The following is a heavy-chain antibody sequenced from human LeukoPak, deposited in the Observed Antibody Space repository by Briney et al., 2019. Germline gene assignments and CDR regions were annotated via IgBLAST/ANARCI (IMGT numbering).Heavy chain of an antibody. CDR3: ARGRFCSADICSGGDAFDV. CDR2: IYTRGST. J-gene: IGHJ3*01. V-gene: IGHV4-4*07. D-gene: IGHD3-3*01. CDR1: GGSINNYY. Sequence: SETLSLTCTVSGGSINNYYWSWIRQPAGKGLEWIGRIYTRGSTNYNPSLKSRVTMSVDTSKNHFSLKLSSVTAADTAVYYCARGRFCSADICSGGDAFDVWGQGTMVSVSS.